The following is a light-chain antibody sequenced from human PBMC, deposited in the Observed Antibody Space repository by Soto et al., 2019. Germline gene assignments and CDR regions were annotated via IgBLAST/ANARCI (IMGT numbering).Light chain of an antibody. V-gene: IGLV3-21*02. CDR2: DDS. J-gene: IGLJ1*01. CDR3: QVWDSSSDHPYV. CDR1: NSGSKS. Sequence: SYVLTQPPSVSVAPGQTARISCGGNNSGSKSVHWYQQKPGQAPVLVVYDDSDRPSGIPERFSGSNSGNTATLTISRVEAGDEADYYCQVWDSSSDHPYVFGTGTKVTVL.